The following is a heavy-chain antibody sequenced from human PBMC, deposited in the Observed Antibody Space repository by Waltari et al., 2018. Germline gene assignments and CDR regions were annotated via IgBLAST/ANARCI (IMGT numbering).Heavy chain of an antibody. D-gene: IGHD2-2*01. CDR2: IYYSGSN. CDR1: GGSISSYY. Sequence: QVQLQESGPGLVKPSETLSLTCTVSGGSISSYYWSWIRQPPGKGLEWIGYIYYSGSNNHHPSLKSRVTISGDTSKNPFSLKLSSETAADTAVYYCARDMVDCRSTSCYEPYWYFDLWGHGTLVTVSS. CDR3: ARDMVDCRSTSCYEPYWYFDL. J-gene: IGHJ2*01. V-gene: IGHV4-59*01.